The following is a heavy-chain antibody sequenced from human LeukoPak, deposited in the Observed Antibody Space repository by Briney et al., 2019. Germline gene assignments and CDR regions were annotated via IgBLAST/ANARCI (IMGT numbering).Heavy chain of an antibody. CDR2: IRGSGET. D-gene: IGHD3-10*01. CDR1: GFSVSNYY. V-gene: IGHV3-53*05. CDR3: GRERAGTQVWVEFDS. Sequence: GGSLRLSCAGSGFSVSNYYMNWVRQAPGKGLEWVSLIRGSGETFYADSVKGRFTISSDNSKNTMYLQQNSLLGEDTAVYFCGRERAGTQVWVEFDSWGQGTLVTVSS. J-gene: IGHJ5*01.